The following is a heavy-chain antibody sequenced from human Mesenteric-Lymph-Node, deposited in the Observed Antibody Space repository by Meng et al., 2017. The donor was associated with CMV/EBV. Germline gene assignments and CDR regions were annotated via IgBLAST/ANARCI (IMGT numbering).Heavy chain of an antibody. D-gene: IGHD2-2*02. CDR2: INSDGSNT. V-gene: IGHV3-74*01. CDR1: GFTFSSYW. J-gene: IGHJ4*02. CDR3: ARVACSSTSCYRGDFDY. Sequence: GGSLRLSCAASGFTFSSYWMHWVRQGPGKGLVWVSRINSDGSNTSYADSVKGRFTICRDNAKNTLYLQMNSLRAEDTAVYYCARVACSSTSCYRGDFDYWGQGTLVTVSS.